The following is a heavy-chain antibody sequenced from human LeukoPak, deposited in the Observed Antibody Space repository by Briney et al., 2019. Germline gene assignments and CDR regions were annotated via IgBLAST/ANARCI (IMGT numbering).Heavy chain of an antibody. CDR3: AREGTYYYDSSGYYKFDY. V-gene: IGHV1-69*01. J-gene: IGHJ4*02. Sequence: SVKVTCKASGGTFSSYAISWVRQAPGQGLEWMGGIIPIFGTANYAQKFQGRVTITADESASTAYMELSSLRSEDTAVYYCAREGTYYYDSSGYYKFDYLGQGTLVTVSS. D-gene: IGHD3-22*01. CDR2: IIPIFGTA. CDR1: GGTFSSYA.